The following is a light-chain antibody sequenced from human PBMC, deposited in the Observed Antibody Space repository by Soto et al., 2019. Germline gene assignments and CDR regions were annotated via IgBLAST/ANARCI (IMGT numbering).Light chain of an antibody. CDR1: QSVSSY. CDR2: DAS. J-gene: IGKJ3*01. V-gene: IGKV3-11*01. Sequence: EILLTQSPATLSSSPGERATLSCRASQSVSSYLAWYQQKPGQAPRLLIYDASNRATGIPARFSGSGSGTDFTLTISSLEPEDFAVYYCQQRSNWPVTFGPGTKVDIK. CDR3: QQRSNWPVT.